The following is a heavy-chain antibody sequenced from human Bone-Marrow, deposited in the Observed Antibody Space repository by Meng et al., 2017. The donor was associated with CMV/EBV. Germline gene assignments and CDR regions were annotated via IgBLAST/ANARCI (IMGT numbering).Heavy chain of an antibody. V-gene: IGHV4-39*07. CDR3: LVEWLLSQY. J-gene: IGHJ4*02. CDR2: IYYSGST. Sequence: GSLRLSCTVSGGSISSSSYYWGWIRQPPGKGLEWIGSIYYSGSTYYNPSLKSRVTISVDTSKNQFSLKLSSVTAADTAVYYCLVEWLLSQYWGQGTLVTVSS. CDR1: GGSISSSSYY. D-gene: IGHD3-3*01.